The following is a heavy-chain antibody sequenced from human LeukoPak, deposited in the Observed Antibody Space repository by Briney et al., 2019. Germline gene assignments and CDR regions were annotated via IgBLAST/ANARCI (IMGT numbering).Heavy chain of an antibody. CDR2: IIPIFGTA. D-gene: IGHD3-22*01. V-gene: IGHV1-69*05. CDR3: ARTVVSHYDSSGYPDY. Sequence: SVKVSCKASGGTFSSYAISWVRQAPGQGLEWMGGIIPIFGTANYAQKFQGRVTITTDESTSTAYMELSSLRSEDTAVYYCARTVVSHYDSSGYPDYWGQGTLVTVSS. J-gene: IGHJ4*02. CDR1: GGTFSSYA.